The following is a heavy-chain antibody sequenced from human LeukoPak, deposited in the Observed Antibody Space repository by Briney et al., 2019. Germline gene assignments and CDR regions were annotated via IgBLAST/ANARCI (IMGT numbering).Heavy chain of an antibody. CDR3: VRDWDHFDFDS. D-gene: IGHD3-9*01. J-gene: IGHJ5*01. V-gene: IGHV3-74*01. CDR1: GFTFSNYW. Sequence: GGSLRLSCAASGFTFSNYWMHWVRQAPGKGLVWVSRIKGDGSHTIYADSVKGQFTISRDNAKNTLYLQMKSLGAEDTAVYYCVRDWDHFDFDSWGLGTLVTVSS. CDR2: IKGDGSHT.